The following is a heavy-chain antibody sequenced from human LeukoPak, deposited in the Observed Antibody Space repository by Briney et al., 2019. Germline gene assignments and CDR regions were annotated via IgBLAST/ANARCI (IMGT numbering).Heavy chain of an antibody. V-gene: IGHV3-15*01. CDR3: TKVGSSGYNTGYYFDY. CDR2: IKSKTDRGTA. D-gene: IGHD3-22*01. Sequence: PGGSLRLSCAASGFTFNHAWMTWVRQAPGKGLEWVGRIKSKTDRGTADYAAPVKGRFTISRDDSKNTLYLQMNGLKSEDTAMYYCTKVGSSGYNTGYYFDYWGQGTLVTVSS. CDR1: GFTFNHAW. J-gene: IGHJ4*02.